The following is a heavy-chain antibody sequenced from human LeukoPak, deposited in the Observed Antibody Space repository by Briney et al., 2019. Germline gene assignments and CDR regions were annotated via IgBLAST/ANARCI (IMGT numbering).Heavy chain of an antibody. Sequence: SVKVSCKASGGTFSSYAISWVRQAPGQGLEWMGGIIPIFGTANYAQKFQGRVTITADESTSTAYMELSSLRSEDTAVYYCARCEPRGPYDFWSGKGDYWGQGTLVTVSS. CDR1: GGTFSSYA. D-gene: IGHD3-3*01. CDR2: IIPIFGTA. J-gene: IGHJ4*02. V-gene: IGHV1-69*13. CDR3: ARCEPRGPYDFWSGKGDY.